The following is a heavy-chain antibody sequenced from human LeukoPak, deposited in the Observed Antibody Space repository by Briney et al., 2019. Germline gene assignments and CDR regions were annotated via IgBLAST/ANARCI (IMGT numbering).Heavy chain of an antibody. CDR2: IYYSGST. V-gene: IGHV4-39*07. Sequence: SETLSLTCTVSGGSISSSSYYWGWIRQPPGKGLEWIGSIYYSGSTYYNPSLKSRVTISIDTSKNQFSLKLSSVTAADTAVYYCAREGGGVLRYFDWLFRGAFDIWGQGTMVTVSS. J-gene: IGHJ3*02. CDR3: AREGGGVLRYFDWLFRGAFDI. D-gene: IGHD3-9*01. CDR1: GGSISSSSYY.